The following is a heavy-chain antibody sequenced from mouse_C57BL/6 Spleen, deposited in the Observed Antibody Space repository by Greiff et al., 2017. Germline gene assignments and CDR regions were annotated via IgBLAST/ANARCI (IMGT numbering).Heavy chain of an antibody. J-gene: IGHJ3*01. V-gene: IGHV1-9*01. D-gene: IGHD1-1*01. CDR1: GYTFTGYW. Sequence: QVQLQQSGAELMKPGASVKLSCKASGYTFTGYWIDWVKQRPGHGLEWIGEILPGSGSTNYNEKFKGKATFTADTYSNTAYMQLSILTTDDAAIYYCARGEDYYGSSWGFAYWGQGTLVTVSA. CDR3: ARGEDYYGSSWGFAY. CDR2: ILPGSGST.